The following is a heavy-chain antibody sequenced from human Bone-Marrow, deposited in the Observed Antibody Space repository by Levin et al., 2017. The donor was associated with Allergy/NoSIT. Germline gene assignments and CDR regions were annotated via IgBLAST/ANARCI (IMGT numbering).Heavy chain of an antibody. Sequence: GGSLRLSCAASGFVFSDYYMTWTRQAPGKGLEWISYISHTTGETDYADSVRGRFTISRDNAKNSLHLQMDSLRAEDTAIYYCARGRGRVISPVAIHFWGQGTLVTVSS. CDR1: GFVFSDYY. CDR3: ARGRGRVISPVAIHF. J-gene: IGHJ4*02. D-gene: IGHD2-21*01. CDR2: ISHTTGET. V-gene: IGHV3-11*05.